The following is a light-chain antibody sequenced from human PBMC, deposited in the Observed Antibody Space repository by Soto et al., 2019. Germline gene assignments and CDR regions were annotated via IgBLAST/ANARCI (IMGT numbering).Light chain of an antibody. V-gene: IGLV2-11*01. CDR2: DVS. CDR1: SSDVGGYNY. Sequence: QSVLTQPRSVSGSPGQSVTISCTGTSSDVGGYNYVSWYQLHPGTAPKLMIYDVSKRPSGVPDRFSGSKSGNTASLTISGLQAEDEADYYCCSYAGSYTLVFGGGTKLTVL. CDR3: CSYAGSYTLV. J-gene: IGLJ3*02.